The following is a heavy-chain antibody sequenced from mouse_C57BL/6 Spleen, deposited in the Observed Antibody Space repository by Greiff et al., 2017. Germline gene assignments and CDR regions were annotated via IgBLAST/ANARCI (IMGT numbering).Heavy chain of an antibody. CDR1: GYAFSSSW. J-gene: IGHJ4*01. CDR2: IYPGDGDT. Sequence: VQLKESGPELVKPGASVKISCKASGYAFSSSWMNWVKPRPGKGLEWIGRIYPGDGDTNYNGKFKGKATLTADKSSSTAYMQLSSLTSEDSAVYFCARSAYYSNSYYYAMDYWGQGTSVTVAS. V-gene: IGHV1-82*01. CDR3: ARSAYYSNSYYYAMDY. D-gene: IGHD2-5*01.